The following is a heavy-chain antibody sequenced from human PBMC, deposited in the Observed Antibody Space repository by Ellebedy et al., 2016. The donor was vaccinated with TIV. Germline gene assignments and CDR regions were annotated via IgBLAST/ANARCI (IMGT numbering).Heavy chain of an antibody. CDR2: IKQDGSET. D-gene: IGHD4-23*01. CDR1: GLTFRNYW. J-gene: IGHJ4*02. CDR3: NTVAF. V-gene: IGHV3-7*01. Sequence: GESLKISXAASGLTFRNYWMGWVRQAPGKGLEWVANIKQDGSETYYADSVKGRFTISRDNAKNSLYLQMTGLRTEDTAVYYCNTVAFWGQGTLVTVSS.